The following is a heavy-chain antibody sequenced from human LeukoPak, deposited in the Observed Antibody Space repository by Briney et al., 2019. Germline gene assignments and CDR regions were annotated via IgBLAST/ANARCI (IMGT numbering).Heavy chain of an antibody. V-gene: IGHV3-74*01. CDR1: GFTFSSYW. J-gene: IGHJ4*02. D-gene: IGHD3-3*01. Sequence: GGSLRLSCAASGFTFSSYWMHWVRQAPGKGLVWVSRINTDGSSTSYADSVKGRFTISRDNAKNTLYLQMNSLRAEDTAVYYCARETYYDFWSGYHPFDYWGQGTLVAVSS. CDR2: INTDGSST. CDR3: ARETYYDFWSGYHPFDY.